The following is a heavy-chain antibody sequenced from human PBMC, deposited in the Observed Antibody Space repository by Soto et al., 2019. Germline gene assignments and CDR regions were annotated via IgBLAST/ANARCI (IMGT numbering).Heavy chain of an antibody. Sequence: QVQLQESGPGLVKPSETLSLTCTVSGGSVSSGSYYWSWIRQPPGKALEWIGYIYYSGSTNYNPPLKSRVTISVDTSKNQFSLKLSSVTAADTAVYYCARWGYSSGWYDYWGQGTLVTVSS. CDR1: GGSVSSGSYY. CDR2: IYYSGST. J-gene: IGHJ4*02. D-gene: IGHD6-19*01. CDR3: ARWGYSSGWYDY. V-gene: IGHV4-61*01.